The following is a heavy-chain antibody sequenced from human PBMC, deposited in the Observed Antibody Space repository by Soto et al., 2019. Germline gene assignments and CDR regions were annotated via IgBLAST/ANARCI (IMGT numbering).Heavy chain of an antibody. V-gene: IGHV4-30-4*01. D-gene: IGHD3-16*01. CDR1: GGSISSGDYY. Sequence: SETLSLTCTVSGGSISSGDYYWSWIRQPQGKGLEWIGYICYSGSTYYNPYLKGRVTISVNKSKNQFYLKLSSVTATDTSVYYCTRAAYGRKFSWGQGTLVTVSS. CDR2: ICYSGST. CDR3: TRAAYGRKFS. J-gene: IGHJ5*02.